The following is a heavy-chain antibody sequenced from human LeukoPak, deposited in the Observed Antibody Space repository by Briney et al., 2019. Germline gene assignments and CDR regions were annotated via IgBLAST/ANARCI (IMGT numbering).Heavy chain of an antibody. J-gene: IGHJ5*02. Sequence: GGSLRLSCAASGFTVSSNYMSWVCQAPGKGLEWVSVIYSGGSTYYADYVKGRFTISRDNSKNTLYLQMNSLRAVDTAVYYCARGIAAAANEDRFDPWGQGTLVTVSS. CDR1: GFTVSSNY. CDR3: ARGIAAAANEDRFDP. V-gene: IGHV3-53*01. D-gene: IGHD6-13*01. CDR2: IYSGGST.